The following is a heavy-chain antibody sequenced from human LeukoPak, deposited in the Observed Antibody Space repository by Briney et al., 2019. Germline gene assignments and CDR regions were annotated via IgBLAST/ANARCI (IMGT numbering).Heavy chain of an antibody. Sequence: SETLSLTCTVSGGSVSSSLNYGGWIRQPPGKGLEWIGNTYYTGSTYSNPTLKSRVTMSVDTSKNQFSLKLSSVTAADTAVYYCARLTKGRYFDYIFDYWGQGTLLTVSS. J-gene: IGHJ4*02. CDR1: GGSVSSSLNY. V-gene: IGHV4-39*01. D-gene: IGHD3-9*01. CDR2: TYYTGST. CDR3: ARLTKGRYFDYIFDY.